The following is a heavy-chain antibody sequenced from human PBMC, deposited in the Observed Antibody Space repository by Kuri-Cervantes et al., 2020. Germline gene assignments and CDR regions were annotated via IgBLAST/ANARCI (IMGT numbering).Heavy chain of an antibody. CDR1: GFTFNSHN. V-gene: IGHV3-21*04. Sequence: GESLTLSCAASGFTFNSHNINWVRQLPGKGLEWVSSIGHSPTDIYYADSRRGRFTVSRNSAKNSVYLQMNSLRAEDTAVAYCQKEGSPFIVWATAFDHWGQGTLVTVSS. J-gene: IGHJ4*02. CDR2: IGHSPTDI. D-gene: IGHD1-26*01. CDR3: QKEGSPFIVWATAFDH.